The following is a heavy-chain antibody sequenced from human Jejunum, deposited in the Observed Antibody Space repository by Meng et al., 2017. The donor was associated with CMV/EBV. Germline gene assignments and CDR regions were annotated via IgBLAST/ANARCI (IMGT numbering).Heavy chain of an antibody. J-gene: IGHJ4*02. CDR3: AADAGHGDPLEY. Sequence: QVQLQASGPGLVKPSESLSLTCTVSTNSFTTYFWNWIRQPAGKGLERIGRVYSSGSTSSHPSLRSRVLLSVDRSKNQFSLKLTSVTAADTAVYYCAADAGHGDPLEYWGQGTLVTVSS. D-gene: IGHD4-17*01. V-gene: IGHV4-4*07. CDR1: TNSFTTYF. CDR2: VYSSGST.